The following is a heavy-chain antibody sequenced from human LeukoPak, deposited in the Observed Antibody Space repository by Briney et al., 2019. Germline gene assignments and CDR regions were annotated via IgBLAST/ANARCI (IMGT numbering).Heavy chain of an antibody. D-gene: IGHD3-3*01. V-gene: IGHV7-4-1*02. J-gene: IGHJ3*02. Sequence: ASVKVSCKASGYTFASYAMNWVRQAPGQGLEWMGWINTNTGNPTYAQGFTGRFVFSLDTSVSTAYLQISSLKAEDTAVYYCARVGYDFWSGFLNDAFDIWGQGTMVTVSS. CDR3: ARVGYDFWSGFLNDAFDI. CDR2: INTNTGNP. CDR1: GYTFASYA.